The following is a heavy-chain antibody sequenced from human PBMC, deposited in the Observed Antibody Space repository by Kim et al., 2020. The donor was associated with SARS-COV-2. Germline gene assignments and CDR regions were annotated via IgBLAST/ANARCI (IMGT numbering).Heavy chain of an antibody. CDR3: VRTTVHSILYL. V-gene: IGHV3-11*04. CDR2: IRRSGNNT. D-gene: IGHD4-17*01. Sequence: GGSLRLSCDASGFTFSDSHLSWIRQAPWKGLEWLSYIRRSGNNTFYADSVKGRFTISSDNAKNSLYLDMISLSAEDTSVYYCVRTTVHSILYLWGRGTMV. CDR1: GFTFSDSH. J-gene: IGHJ3*01.